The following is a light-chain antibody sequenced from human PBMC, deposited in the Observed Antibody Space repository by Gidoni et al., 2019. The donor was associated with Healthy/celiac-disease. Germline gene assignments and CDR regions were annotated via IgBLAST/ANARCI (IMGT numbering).Light chain of an antibody. Sequence: DSQMIQSPSSLSASVGDRVTITCQASQNISNYLNWYQQKPGKAPKLLIYDASSLETGVPSRFSGSGSGTDFTFTISSLQPEDIATYYCQQYDNLLCTFGQGTKLEIK. CDR3: QQYDNLLCT. CDR1: QNISNY. V-gene: IGKV1-33*01. J-gene: IGKJ2*02. CDR2: DAS.